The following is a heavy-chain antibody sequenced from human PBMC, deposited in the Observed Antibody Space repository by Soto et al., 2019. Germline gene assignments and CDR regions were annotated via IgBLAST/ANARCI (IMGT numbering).Heavy chain of an antibody. V-gene: IGHV4-30-4*01. J-gene: IGHJ4*02. Sequence: QVRLQESGPGLVKASQTLSLTCSVSGSYITSGDYRWTWIRQAPGKGLEWIGYISHSETTYYSPALKNRIIISSDFSMNQFSLRLNSVTAADTAVYFCAGFGVGDRDDKWGQGTLVTVSS. CDR1: GSYITSGDYR. CDR3: AGFGVGDRDDK. CDR2: ISHSETT. D-gene: IGHD2-8*01.